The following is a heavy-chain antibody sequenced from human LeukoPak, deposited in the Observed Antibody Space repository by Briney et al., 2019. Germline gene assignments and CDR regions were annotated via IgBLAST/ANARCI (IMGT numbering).Heavy chain of an antibody. CDR1: GFTFSSYG. D-gene: IGHD4-17*01. CDR2: IRYDGSNK. J-gene: IGHJ4*02. V-gene: IGHV3-30*02. Sequence: GSLRLSCAASGFTFSSYGMHWVRQAPGKGLEWVAFIRYDGSNKYYADSVKGRFTISRDNSKNTLYLQMNSLRAEDTAVYYCAKGGSKMTTGYFDYWGQGTLVTVSS. CDR3: AKGGSKMTTGYFDY.